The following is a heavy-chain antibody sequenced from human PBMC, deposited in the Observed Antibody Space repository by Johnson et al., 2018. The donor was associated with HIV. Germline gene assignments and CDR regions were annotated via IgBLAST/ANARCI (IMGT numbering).Heavy chain of an antibody. CDR2: ITSHGSST. CDR3: ARAGGDLAPDAFDI. V-gene: IGHV3-74*01. J-gene: IGHJ3*02. Sequence: MLLVESAGGSVQPGGSLRLSCAASGFTFSSYWMPWFRQAPGTGLVLVSRITSHGSSTLHADSAQGRFTISSDHAKNTLYLQMNSLRGGDTAVYYCARAGGDLAPDAFDIWGQGTMVTVSS. D-gene: IGHD3-10*01. CDR1: GFTFSSYW.